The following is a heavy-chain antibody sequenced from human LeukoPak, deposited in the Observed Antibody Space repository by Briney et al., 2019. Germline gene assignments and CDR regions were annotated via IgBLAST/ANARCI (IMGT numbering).Heavy chain of an antibody. Sequence: PSETLFLTCTVSGYSISSGYYWGWIRQPPGKGLEWIGSIYHSGSTYYNPSLKSRVTISVDTSKNQFSLKLSSVTAADTAVYYCARQWYSGYPPAGYWGQGTLVTVSS. J-gene: IGHJ4*02. V-gene: IGHV4-38-2*02. CDR3: ARQWYSGYPPAGY. D-gene: IGHD5-12*01. CDR1: GYSISSGYY. CDR2: IYHSGST.